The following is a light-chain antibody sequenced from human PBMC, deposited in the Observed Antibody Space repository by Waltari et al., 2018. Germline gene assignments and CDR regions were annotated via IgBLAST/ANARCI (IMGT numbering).Light chain of an antibody. CDR3: CRHSSRWT. CDR2: GAS. J-gene: IGKJ1*01. V-gene: IGKV3-11*01. Sequence: VILTQSQATLSLSPGERATISCRDSQRVSSYLAWYQQKPGQAARLIIYGASSRATGIPDGFRGGGSGTDFTLTISSLEPEYGGVYRCCRHSSRWTFVQGTKVEIK. CDR1: QRVSSY.